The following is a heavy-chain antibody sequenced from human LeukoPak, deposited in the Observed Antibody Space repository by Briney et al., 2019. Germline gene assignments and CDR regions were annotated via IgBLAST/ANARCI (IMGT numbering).Heavy chain of an antibody. D-gene: IGHD5-12*01. CDR3: AREWHHVFDY. CDR1: GGSTSSSDYY. J-gene: IGHJ4*02. V-gene: IGHV4-39*02. CDR2: IRYSANT. Sequence: KSSETLSLTCTVSGGSTSSSDYYWGWIRQPPDEGLEWIASIRYSANTYYNPSLKSRVAISVDTSKNQFSLKLRSVTAADTAVYYCAREWHHVFDYWGQGNLVTVSS.